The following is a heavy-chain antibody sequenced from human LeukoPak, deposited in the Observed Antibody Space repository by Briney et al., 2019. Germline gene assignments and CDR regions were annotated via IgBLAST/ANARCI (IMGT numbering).Heavy chain of an antibody. CDR2: ISSSSSYI. Sequence: GGSLRLSCAASGFTSSSYSMNWVRQAPGKGLEWVSSISSSSSYIYYADSVKGRFTISRDNAKNSLYLQMNSLRAEDTAVYYCAIYGDSDSFDYWGQGTLVTVSS. J-gene: IGHJ4*02. CDR3: AIYGDSDSFDY. CDR1: GFTSSSYS. D-gene: IGHD4-17*01. V-gene: IGHV3-21*01.